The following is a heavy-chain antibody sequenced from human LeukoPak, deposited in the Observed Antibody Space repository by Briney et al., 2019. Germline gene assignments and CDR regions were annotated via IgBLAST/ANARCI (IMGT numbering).Heavy chain of an antibody. V-gene: IGHV4-34*01. CDR2: INHSGST. Sequence: SETLSLTCTVSGDSISNYYWSWIRQPPGKGLEWIGEINHSGSTNYNPSLKSRVTISVDTSKNQFSLKLSSVTAADTAVYYCARGRYCSSTSCRYRWFDPWGQGTLVTVSS. CDR1: GDSISNYY. CDR3: ARGRYCSSTSCRYRWFDP. J-gene: IGHJ5*02. D-gene: IGHD2-2*01.